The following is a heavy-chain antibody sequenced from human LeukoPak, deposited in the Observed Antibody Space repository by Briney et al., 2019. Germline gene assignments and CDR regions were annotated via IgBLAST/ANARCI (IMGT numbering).Heavy chain of an antibody. J-gene: IGHJ4*02. CDR2: INPNSGGT. V-gene: IGHV1-2*06. CDR3: ARSHLTILRSSRRPTTPDFDY. D-gene: IGHD2-2*01. CDR1: GYTFTDYY. Sequence: GASVKVSCKASGYTFTDYYMHWVRQAPGQGLEWMGRINPNSGGTNYAQKFQGRVTMTRDTSTSTVYMELSRLRSDDTAVYYCARSHLTILRSSRRPTTPDFDYWGQGTLVTVSS.